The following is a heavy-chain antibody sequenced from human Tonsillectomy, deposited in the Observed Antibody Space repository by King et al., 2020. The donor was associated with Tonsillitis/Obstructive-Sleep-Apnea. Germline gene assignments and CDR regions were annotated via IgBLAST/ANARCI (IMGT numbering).Heavy chain of an antibody. J-gene: IGHJ6*03. V-gene: IGHV4-34*01. CDR3: ARGPMTTVTTFYYYYYMDV. D-gene: IGHD4-11*01. CDR2: INHSGST. CDR1: GGSFSGYY. Sequence: QVQLQQWGAGLLKPSEILSLTCAVYGGSFSGYYWSWIRQPPGKGLEWIGEINHSGSTNYNPSLKSRVTISVDTSKNQFSLKLSSVTAADTAVYYCARGPMTTVTTFYYYYYMDVWGKGTTVTVSS.